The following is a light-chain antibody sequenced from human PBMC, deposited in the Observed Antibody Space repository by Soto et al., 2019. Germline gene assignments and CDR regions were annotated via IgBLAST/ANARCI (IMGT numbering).Light chain of an antibody. CDR3: ASYATTTL. Sequence: QSALTQPASVSASPGQSITISCTGTNSDVGKFDYVSWYQHHPGKAPKLVISAVTRRSSGVSDRFSGSKSGNTATLTISGLQAEDEADYYCASYATTTLFGGGTKLTVL. CDR1: NSDVGKFDY. J-gene: IGLJ2*01. CDR2: AVT. V-gene: IGLV2-14*01.